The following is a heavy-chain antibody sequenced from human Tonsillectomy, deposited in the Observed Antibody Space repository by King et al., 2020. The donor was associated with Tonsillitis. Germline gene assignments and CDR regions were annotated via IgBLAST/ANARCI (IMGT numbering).Heavy chain of an antibody. CDR1: GFTFDDYT. V-gene: IGHV3-43*01. CDR2: ISWDGGNT. Sequence: DVQLVESGGVVVQPGGSLRLSCAASGFTFDDYTMHWVRQAPGKGLEWVSLISWDGGNTYYADSVKGRFTISRDNSKSSLYLQMNSLRPEDTALYYCAKDRGYYYGMDVWGQGTTVTVSS. J-gene: IGHJ6*02. CDR3: AKDRGYYYGMDV.